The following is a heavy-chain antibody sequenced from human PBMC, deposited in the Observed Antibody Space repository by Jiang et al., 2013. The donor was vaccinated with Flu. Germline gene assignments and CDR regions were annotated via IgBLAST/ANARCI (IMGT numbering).Heavy chain of an antibody. D-gene: IGHD1/OR15-1a*01. Sequence: PGLVKPSETLSLTCTVSGGSISSRSYHWGWIRQPPGKGLEWIGTIYYSGDSNSNPSLVSRVSKSMDTAKNQFSLRLSSVTAADTAVYYCATYSWNNEGNYGDGTIDHWGHGILVTVS. V-gene: IGHV4-39*07. CDR2: IYYSGDS. CDR3: ATYSWNNEGNYGDGTIDH. CDR1: GGSISSRSYH. J-gene: IGHJ4*01.